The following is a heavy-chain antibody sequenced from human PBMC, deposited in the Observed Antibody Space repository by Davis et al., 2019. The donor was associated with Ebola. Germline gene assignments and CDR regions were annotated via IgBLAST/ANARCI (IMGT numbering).Heavy chain of an antibody. V-gene: IGHV4-34*01. CDR1: GGSFSGYY. CDR2: INHSGST. Sequence: PSETLSLTCAAYGGSFSGYYWSWIRQPPGKGLEWIGEINHSGSTNYNPSLKSRVTISVDTSKNQFSLKLSSVTAADTAVYYCARGGGWGLVYWGQGTLVTVSS. CDR3: ARGGGWGLVY. D-gene: IGHD2-21*01. J-gene: IGHJ4*02.